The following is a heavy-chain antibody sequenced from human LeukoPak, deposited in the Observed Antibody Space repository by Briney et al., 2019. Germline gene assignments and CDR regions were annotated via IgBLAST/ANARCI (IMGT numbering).Heavy chain of an antibody. Sequence: PGGSLRLSCAVSGFSVRTNFMSWVRQAPGKGLEWVSVIYTGGGTDHADSVKGRFTISRDNSKNTLYLQMNSLRAEDTAVYYCAKASTGSGWYAGYWGQGTLVTVSS. CDR1: GFSVRTNF. D-gene: IGHD6-19*01. J-gene: IGHJ4*02. V-gene: IGHV3-53*05. CDR2: IYTGGGT. CDR3: AKASTGSGWYAGY.